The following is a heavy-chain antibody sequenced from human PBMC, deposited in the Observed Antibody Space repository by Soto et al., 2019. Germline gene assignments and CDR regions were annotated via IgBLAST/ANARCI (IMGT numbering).Heavy chain of an antibody. CDR2: ITGGGIST. CDR1: GFTFSSYA. J-gene: IGHJ4*02. CDR3: AKDRPSSFFCSGGTCYWDY. Sequence: GGSLRLSCAVSGFTFSSYAMSWVRQAPGKGLEWVSGITGGGISTYYADSVKGRFNISRDNSKNTLYLQMNSLRAEDTAVYYCAKDRPSSFFCSGGTCYWDYWGQGTLVTVSS. V-gene: IGHV3-23*01. D-gene: IGHD2-15*01.